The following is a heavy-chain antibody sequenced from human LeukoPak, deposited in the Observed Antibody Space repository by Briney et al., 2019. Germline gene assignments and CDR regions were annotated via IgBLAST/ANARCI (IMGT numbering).Heavy chain of an antibody. CDR3: AKAGCSGYDGGDYFDY. CDR2: ISGSGGST. J-gene: IGHJ4*02. V-gene: IGHV3-23*01. D-gene: IGHD5-12*01. Sequence: GGSLRLSCAASGFTFSSYAMSWVRQAPGKGLEWVSAISGSGGSTYYADSVKGRFTISRDNSKNTLYLQMNSLRAEDTAVYYCAKAGCSGYDGGDYFDYWGQGTLVTVSS. CDR1: GFTFSSYA.